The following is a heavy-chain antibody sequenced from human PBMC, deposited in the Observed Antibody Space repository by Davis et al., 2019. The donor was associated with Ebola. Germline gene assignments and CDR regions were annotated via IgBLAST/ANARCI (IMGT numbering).Heavy chain of an antibody. CDR3: ATVWGGLDFFDS. CDR2: LYSGNST. CDR1: GFTASSNY. Sequence: AESLRLSCAASGFTASSNYMHWVRQAPGKGLEWVSILYSGNSTYYADSVKGRFTISRDNSKNTLFLQMNSLRAEDTAVYFCATVWGGLDFFDSWGQGTLVTVSS. J-gene: IGHJ4*02. D-gene: IGHD3-16*01. V-gene: IGHV3-53*01.